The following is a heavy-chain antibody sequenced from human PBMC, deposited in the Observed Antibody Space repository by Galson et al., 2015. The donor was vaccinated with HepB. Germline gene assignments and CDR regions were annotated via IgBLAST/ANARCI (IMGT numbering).Heavy chain of an antibody. V-gene: IGHV3-23*01. J-gene: IGHJ5*02. CDR2: CGSGNIK. Sequence: SLRLSCAASGFTFSDFAMVWVRQAPGVGLEWVSTCGSGNIKYYADSVKGRFTISRDNSRNALYLQMNSPRAEDTAVYYCAKWRLSERWFDPWGQGTLVTVSS. CDR3: AKWRLSERWFDP. D-gene: IGHD1-1*01. CDR1: GFTFSDFA.